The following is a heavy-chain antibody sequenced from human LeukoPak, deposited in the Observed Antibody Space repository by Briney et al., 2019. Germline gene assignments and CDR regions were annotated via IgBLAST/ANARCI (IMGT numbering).Heavy chain of an antibody. D-gene: IGHD3-10*01. V-gene: IGHV1-18*01. CDR1: GYTFTSYG. Sequence: ASVKVSCKASGYTFTSYGISWVRQAPGQGLEWMGWISACNGNTNYAQKLQGRVTMTTDTSTSTAYMEPRSLRSDDTAVYYCALWFGELLGTSYYYYGMDVWGQGTTVTVSS. J-gene: IGHJ6*02. CDR2: ISACNGNT. CDR3: ALWFGELLGTSYYYYGMDV.